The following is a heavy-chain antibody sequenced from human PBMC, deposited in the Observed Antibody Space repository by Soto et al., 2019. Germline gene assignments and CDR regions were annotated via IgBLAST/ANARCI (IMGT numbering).Heavy chain of an antibody. CDR1: EDIFNNFG. Sequence: QAQLVQSGAEVKKPGASVKVACTASEDIFNNFGITWVRQAPGQGLERLGWVSYYNGNTNYAHRLQGRVLMTTDTATSTAYLELRSLTFNATAVYYCARDLTRFCSGGSCPFSMWGQGTQVIVSS. CDR2: VSYYNGNT. CDR3: ARDLTRFCSGGSCPFSM. D-gene: IGHD2-15*01. V-gene: IGHV1-18*01. J-gene: IGHJ4*02.